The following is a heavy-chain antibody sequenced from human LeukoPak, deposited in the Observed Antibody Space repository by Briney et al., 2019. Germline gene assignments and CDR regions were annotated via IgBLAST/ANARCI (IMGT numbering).Heavy chain of an antibody. J-gene: IGHJ3*02. V-gene: IGHV4-61*02. CDR3: ARDATVGTANAFDI. D-gene: IGHD4-23*01. CDR1: GGSISSGSYY. CDR2: IYTSGST. Sequence: PSETLSLTCTVSGGSISSGSYYWSWIRRPAGKGLEWIGRIYTSGSTNYNPSLKSRVTISVDTSKNQFSLKLSSVTAADTAVYYCARDATVGTANAFDIWGQGTMVTVSS.